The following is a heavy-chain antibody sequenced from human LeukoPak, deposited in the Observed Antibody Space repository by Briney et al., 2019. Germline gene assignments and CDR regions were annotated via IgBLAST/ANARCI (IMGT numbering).Heavy chain of an antibody. V-gene: IGHV1-69*05. CDR2: IIPIFGTA. Sequence: ASVKVSCKASGGTFSNYAISWVRQAPGQGLEWMGAIIPIFGTANYAQKFQGRVTMTRDTSTSTVYMELSSLRSEDTAVYYCARERRGGVAAAGYFDYWGQGTLVTVSS. CDR1: GGTFSNYA. D-gene: IGHD6-13*01. J-gene: IGHJ4*02. CDR3: ARERRGGVAAAGYFDY.